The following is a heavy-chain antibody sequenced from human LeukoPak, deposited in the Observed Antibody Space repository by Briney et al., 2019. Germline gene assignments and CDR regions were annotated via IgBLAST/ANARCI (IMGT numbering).Heavy chain of an antibody. Sequence: PGGSLRLSCAASGFTFSSYGMHWVRQAPGKGLEWVAVIWYDGSNKYYADSVKGRFTISRDNSKNTLYLQMNSLRAEDTAVYYCARDLTRDGNYYYYYGMDVWGQGTTVTVSS. V-gene: IGHV3-33*01. CDR1: GFTFSSYG. CDR2: IWYDGSNK. D-gene: IGHD1-14*01. CDR3: ARDLTRDGNYYYYYGMDV. J-gene: IGHJ6*02.